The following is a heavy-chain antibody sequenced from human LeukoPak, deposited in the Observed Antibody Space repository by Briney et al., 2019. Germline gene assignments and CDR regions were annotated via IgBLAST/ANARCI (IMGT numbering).Heavy chain of an antibody. Sequence: SETLSLTCTVSGGSISSGGYYWSWIRQHPGKGLEWIGYIYYSGSTYYNPSLKSRVTISVDTSKNQFSLKLSSVTAADTAVYYCATQSSSSLPYYYGMDVWGQGTTVTVSS. D-gene: IGHD6-6*01. CDR3: ATQSSSSLPYYYGMDV. V-gene: IGHV4-31*03. CDR1: GGSISSGGYY. J-gene: IGHJ6*02. CDR2: IYYSGST.